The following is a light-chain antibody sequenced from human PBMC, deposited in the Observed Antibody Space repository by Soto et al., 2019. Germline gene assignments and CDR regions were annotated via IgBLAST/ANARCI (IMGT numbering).Light chain of an antibody. CDR1: QTVGNA. Sequence: AIQLTQSPSSLSASVGDRVIITCRASQTVGNALNWYHQTPGKPPKLLVSNVSNLEGGVPSRFSGSGFGTDFTLTISSLQPEDFGTYHCQQFMSYPLTFGQGTRLDIK. CDR2: NVS. V-gene: IGKV1-13*02. J-gene: IGKJ5*01. CDR3: QQFMSYPLT.